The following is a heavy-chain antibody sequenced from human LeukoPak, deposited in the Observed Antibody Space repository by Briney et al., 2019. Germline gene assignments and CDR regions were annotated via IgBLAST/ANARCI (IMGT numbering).Heavy chain of an antibody. Sequence: GGSLRLSCAASGFTFSSYAMSWVRQAPGKGLEWVSAISGSGGSTYYADSVKGRFPISRDNSKNTLYLQMNSLSAEDTAVYYCANFYDSSVYYGYWGQGTLVTVSS. CDR2: ISGSGGST. D-gene: IGHD3-22*01. J-gene: IGHJ4*02. V-gene: IGHV3-23*01. CDR3: ANFYDSSVYYGY. CDR1: GFTFSSYA.